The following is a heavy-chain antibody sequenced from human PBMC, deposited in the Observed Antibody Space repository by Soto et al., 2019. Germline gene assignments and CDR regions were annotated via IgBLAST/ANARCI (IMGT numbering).Heavy chain of an antibody. J-gene: IGHJ6*02. Sequence: GASVKVSCKASGYTFTSYDINWVRQATGQGLEWMGWMNPNSGNTGYAQKFQGRVTMTRNTSISTAYMELSSLRSEDTAVYYCARGRPPSGYYPPETYYYYYGMDVWGQGTTVTVSS. CDR3: ARGRPPSGYYPPETYYYYYGMDV. D-gene: IGHD3-22*01. CDR2: MNPNSGNT. V-gene: IGHV1-8*01. CDR1: GYTFTSYD.